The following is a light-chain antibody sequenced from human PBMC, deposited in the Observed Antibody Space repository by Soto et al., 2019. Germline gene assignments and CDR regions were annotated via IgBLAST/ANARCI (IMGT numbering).Light chain of an antibody. J-gene: IGLJ1*01. Sequence: QSALTQPPSASGSPGQSVTISCTGTSSDVGGYNYVSWYQHHPGNAPKLMIYEVNKRTSGVPDRFSGSKSGNTASLTVSGLQAEDEADYCCSSYAGSNTPYVFGTGTKVTVL. CDR3: SSYAGSNTPYV. CDR1: SSDVGGYNY. CDR2: EVN. V-gene: IGLV2-8*01.